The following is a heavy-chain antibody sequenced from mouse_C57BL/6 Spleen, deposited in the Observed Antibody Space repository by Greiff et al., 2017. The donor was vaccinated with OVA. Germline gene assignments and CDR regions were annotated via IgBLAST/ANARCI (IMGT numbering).Heavy chain of an antibody. CDR1: GYAFTNYL. J-gene: IGHJ4*01. D-gene: IGHD1-1*01. Sequence: QVQLQQSGAELVRPGPSVKVSCKASGYAFTNYLIEWVKQRPGQGLEWIGVINPGSGGTNYNEKFKGKATLTADKSSSTAYMQLSSLTSEDSAVYFCARDYGSSYDAMDYWGQGTSVTVSS. CDR3: ARDYGSSYDAMDY. V-gene: IGHV1-54*01. CDR2: INPGSGGT.